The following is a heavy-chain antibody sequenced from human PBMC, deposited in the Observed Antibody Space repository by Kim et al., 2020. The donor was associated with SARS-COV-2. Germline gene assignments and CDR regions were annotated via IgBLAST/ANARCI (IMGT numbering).Heavy chain of an antibody. Sequence: GGSLRLSCAASGFTVSTYWMTWVRQAPGKGLEWVAIIKRDESESYYVSAVDGRSTVRGHYTNNLFFLQMNSKSAEGPAFYSWGMCYCRDVFG. J-gene: IGHJ6*01. CDR1: GFTVSTYW. D-gene: IGHD3-16*01. V-gene: IGHV3-7*01. CDR3: GMCYCRDV. CDR2: IKRDESES.